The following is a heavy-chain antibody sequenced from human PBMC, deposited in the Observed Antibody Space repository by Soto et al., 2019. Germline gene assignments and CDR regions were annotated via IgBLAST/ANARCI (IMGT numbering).Heavy chain of an antibody. V-gene: IGHV3-30*18. Sequence: QVQLVESGGGVVQPGRSLRLSCAASGFTFSSYGMHWVRQAPGKGLEWVAVISYDGSNKYYAASVKGRFTISRDNSKNTRYLQMNCLRAEDTAVYYCAKDWGGEGYSSASTIAYWGQGNLVTVSS. CDR3: AKDWGGEGYSSASTIAY. J-gene: IGHJ4*02. D-gene: IGHD5-18*01. CDR2: ISYDGSNK. CDR1: GFTFSSYG.